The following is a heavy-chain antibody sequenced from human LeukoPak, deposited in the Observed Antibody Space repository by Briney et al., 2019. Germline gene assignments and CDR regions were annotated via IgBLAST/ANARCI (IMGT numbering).Heavy chain of an antibody. J-gene: IGHJ4*02. V-gene: IGHV3-33*01. D-gene: IGHD1-1*01. CDR3: TREAGTTPFDY. CDR1: GFTFSSYG. Sequence: GGSLRLSCAASGFTFSSYGMHWVRQAPGKGLEGVAVIWFDGSNNYYADSVKGRFTISRDNSKNTLSLQMNSLRVEDTAVYYCTREAGTTPFDYWGQGTQVTVSS. CDR2: IWFDGSNN.